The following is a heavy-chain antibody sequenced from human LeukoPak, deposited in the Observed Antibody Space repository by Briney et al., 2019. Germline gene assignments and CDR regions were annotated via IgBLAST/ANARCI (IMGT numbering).Heavy chain of an antibody. CDR2: IDPLGGHT. Sequence: GASVKVFCKASGFTVTTHYMHWLRQAPGQGLEWLGIIDPLGGHTSYAQKFQGRVTLTTDTSSNTVHMELRSLKSDDSAVYFCARTQYSNGWYDFWGQGTLVSVSS. V-gene: IGHV1-46*01. J-gene: IGHJ5*01. D-gene: IGHD3-22*01. CDR1: GFTVTTHY. CDR3: ARTQYSNGWYDF.